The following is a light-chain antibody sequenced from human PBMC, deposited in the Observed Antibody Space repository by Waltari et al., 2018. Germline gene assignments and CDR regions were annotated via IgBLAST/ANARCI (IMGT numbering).Light chain of an antibody. CDR2: GAS. J-gene: IGKJ1*01. CDR3: QHYVSLPAT. CDR1: QSVGRT. V-gene: IGKV3-20*01. Sequence: IVLTPSPGTLSLSPGERATLSCRASQSVGRTLAWYQQKPGQAPRLLIYGASIRATGIPDRFSGGGSGTDFSLGINRLEPEDFAVYYCQHYVSLPATFGQGTKVEIK.